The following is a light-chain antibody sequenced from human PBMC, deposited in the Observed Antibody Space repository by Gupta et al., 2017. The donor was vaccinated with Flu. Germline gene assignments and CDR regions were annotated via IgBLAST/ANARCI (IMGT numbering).Light chain of an antibody. V-gene: IGLV4-69*01. CDR3: QTWGTGIRV. Sequence: QLVLTQSPSASASLGASVTLTCTLSSGHSSYAIAWHQQQPEKGPRYLMKLNSDGSHSKGDGTPDRFSNSGSGAERDLTISSRQAEDEADYYCQTWGTGIRVFGGGTKLTVL. CDR2: LNSDGSH. J-gene: IGLJ3*02. CDR1: SGHSSYA.